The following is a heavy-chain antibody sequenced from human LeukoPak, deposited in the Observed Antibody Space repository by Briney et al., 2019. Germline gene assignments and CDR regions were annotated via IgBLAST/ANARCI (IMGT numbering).Heavy chain of an antibody. D-gene: IGHD3-10*01. CDR1: GFTFSSYS. J-gene: IGHJ4*02. CDR3: ARELGYYGSRSPYDY. Sequence: TGGSLRLSCAASGFTFSSYSMNWVRQAPGKGLEWVSVIRSGGSNKYYADSVKGRFTISRENAKNSLYLQMNSLRAEDMAVYYCARELGYYGSRSPYDYWGQGTLVTVSS. V-gene: IGHV3-21*01. CDR2: IRSGGSNK.